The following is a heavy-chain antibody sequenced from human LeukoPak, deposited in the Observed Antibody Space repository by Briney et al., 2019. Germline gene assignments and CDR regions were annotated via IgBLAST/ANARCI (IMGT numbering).Heavy chain of an antibody. CDR1: GYTFTSYD. V-gene: IGHV1-8*01. D-gene: IGHD6-13*01. CDR2: MNPNSGNT. J-gene: IGHJ5*02. CDR3: ARTGYSSSWYGAGRYWFDP. Sequence: ASVKVSCKASGYTFTSYDINWVRQATGQGLEWMGWMNPNSGNTGYAQKFQGRVTMTRNTSISTAYMELSSLRSEDTAVYYCARTGYSSSWYGAGRYWFDPWGQGTLVTVSS.